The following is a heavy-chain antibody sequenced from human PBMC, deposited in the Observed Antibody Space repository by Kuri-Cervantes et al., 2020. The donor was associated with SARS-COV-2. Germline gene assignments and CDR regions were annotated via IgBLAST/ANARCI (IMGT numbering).Heavy chain of an antibody. CDR2: IDPSDSYT. D-gene: IGHD2-2*02. Sequence: KVSCKGSGYSFTSYWISWVRQMPGKGLEWMGRIDPSDSYTNYSPSFQGRVTISADKSISTAYLQWSSLKASDTAMYYCARLPCSSTSCYTRYDYYGMDVWGQGTTVTVSS. V-gene: IGHV5-10-1*01. CDR1: GYSFTSYW. J-gene: IGHJ6*02. CDR3: ARLPCSSTSCYTRYDYYGMDV.